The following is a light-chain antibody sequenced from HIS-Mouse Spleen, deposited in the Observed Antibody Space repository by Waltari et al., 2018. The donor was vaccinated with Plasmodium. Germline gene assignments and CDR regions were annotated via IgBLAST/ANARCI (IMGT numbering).Light chain of an antibody. V-gene: IGLV3-10*01. J-gene: IGLJ3*02. CDR2: EDS. CDR3: YSTDSSGNHRV. CDR1: ALPKKY. Sequence: SYELTQPPSVSVYPGQTARITCSGAALPKKYAYWYQQKSGQAPVLVIYEDSKRPSGIPERFSGSSSGTMATLTISGAQVEDEADYYCYSTDSSGNHRVFGGGTKLTVL.